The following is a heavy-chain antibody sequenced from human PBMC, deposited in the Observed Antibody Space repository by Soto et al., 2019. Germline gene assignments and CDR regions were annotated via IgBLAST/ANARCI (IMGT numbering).Heavy chain of an antibody. Sequence: GGSLRLSCAASGFTFGSYAMSWVRQAPGKGLEWVSAISGSGGSTYYADSAKGRFTISRDNSKNTLYLQMNSLRAEDTAVYYCAKNGGDSSGWYAAGYYYYYMDVWGKGTTVTVSS. J-gene: IGHJ6*03. CDR1: GFTFGSYA. V-gene: IGHV3-23*01. D-gene: IGHD6-19*01. CDR2: ISGSGGST. CDR3: AKNGGDSSGWYAAGYYYYYMDV.